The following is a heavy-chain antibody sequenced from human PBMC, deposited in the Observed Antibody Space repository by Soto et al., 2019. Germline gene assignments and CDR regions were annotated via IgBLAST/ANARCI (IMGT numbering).Heavy chain of an antibody. J-gene: IGHJ4*02. Sequence: GGSLRLSCAASGFTFSRYSMHWVRQAPGKGLEYVSVTTSDGGTSFYANSVKGRFTISRDNSKNMLYLQMGSLRPEDMGVYFCAREWGGYYLDYWGQGTPVTVSS. CDR1: GFTFSRYS. CDR2: TTSDGGTS. D-gene: IGHD3-10*01. CDR3: AREWGGYYLDY. V-gene: IGHV3-64*01.